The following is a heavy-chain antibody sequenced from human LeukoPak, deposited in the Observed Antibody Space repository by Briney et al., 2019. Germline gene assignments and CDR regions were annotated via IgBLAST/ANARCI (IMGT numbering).Heavy chain of an antibody. CDR2: FSGNALST. CDR1: GFTFSAYA. J-gene: IGHJ4*02. V-gene: IGHV3-23*01. D-gene: IGHD3-22*01. Sequence: GGSLRLSCAASGFTFSAYAMNWVRQAPGKGLEWVSAFSGNALSTYYAGSVKGRFTISRDNSKNTLYLQMNSLRAEDTAVYYCAKEMIVFYWGQGTLVTVSS. CDR3: AKEMIVFY.